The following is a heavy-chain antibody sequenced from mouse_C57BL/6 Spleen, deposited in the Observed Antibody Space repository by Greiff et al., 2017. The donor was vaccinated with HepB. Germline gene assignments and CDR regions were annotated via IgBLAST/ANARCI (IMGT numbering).Heavy chain of an antibody. CDR2: IRSKSNNYAT. Sequence: DVMLVESGGGLVQPKGSLKLSCAASGFSFNTYAMNWVRQAPGKGLEWVARIRSKSNNYATYYADSVKDRFTISRDDSESMLYLQMNNLKTEDTAMYYCVRDSSGYWFAYWGQGTLVTVSA. CDR1: GFSFNTYA. CDR3: VRDSSGYWFAY. J-gene: IGHJ3*01. V-gene: IGHV10-1*01. D-gene: IGHD3-2*02.